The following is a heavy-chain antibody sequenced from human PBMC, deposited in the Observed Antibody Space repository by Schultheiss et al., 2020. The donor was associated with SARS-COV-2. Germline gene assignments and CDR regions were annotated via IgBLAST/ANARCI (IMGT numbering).Heavy chain of an antibody. CDR1: GFTFSDYY. CDR2: ISSSGSTI. D-gene: IGHD5-24*01. CDR3: ARDPQRWLQRQEAFDI. J-gene: IGHJ3*02. Sequence: GESLKISCAASGFTFSDYYMSWIRQAPGKGLEWVSYISSSGSTIYYADSVKGRFTISRDNAKNTLYLQMNSLRAEDTAVYYCARDPQRWLQRQEAFDIWGQGTMVTVSS. V-gene: IGHV3-11*04.